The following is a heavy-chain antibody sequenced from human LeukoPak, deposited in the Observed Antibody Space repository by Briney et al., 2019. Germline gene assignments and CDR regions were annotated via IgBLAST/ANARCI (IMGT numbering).Heavy chain of an antibody. CDR1: GGTVSSGGYY. D-gene: IGHD3-9*01. Sequence: SETLSLTCTVSGGTVSSGGYYWSWIRQHPGKGLEWIGYIYNPGTTYYNPSLKSRVTISVDTSKNQFSLKLSSVTAADTAVYYCARAPWNILTGYYFDSWGQGTLVTVSS. V-gene: IGHV4-61*08. J-gene: IGHJ4*02. CDR3: ARAPWNILTGYYFDS. CDR2: IYNPGTT.